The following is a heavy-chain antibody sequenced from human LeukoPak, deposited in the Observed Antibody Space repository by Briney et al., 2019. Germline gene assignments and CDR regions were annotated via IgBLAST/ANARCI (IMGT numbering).Heavy chain of an antibody. V-gene: IGHV3-33*01. CDR3: ARALYSGAWYGHDY. Sequence: GGSLRLSCAASGFKFNGYGMHWVRQAPGKGLEWVAVIWPDGSRKYYADSVKGRFTISRDNSKNTLYLQMSGLSADDTAVYYCARALYSGAWYGHDYWGQGTLVTVSS. CDR2: IWPDGSRK. J-gene: IGHJ4*02. D-gene: IGHD6-19*01. CDR1: GFKFNGYG.